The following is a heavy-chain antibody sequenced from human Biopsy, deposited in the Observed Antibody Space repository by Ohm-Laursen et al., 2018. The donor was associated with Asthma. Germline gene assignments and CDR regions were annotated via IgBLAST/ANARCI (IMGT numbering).Heavy chain of an antibody. D-gene: IGHD3-3*01. V-gene: IGHV3-48*01. J-gene: IGHJ6*02. CDR1: GFTFSSYS. Sequence: SLRLSCAASGFTFSSYSMNWVRQAPGKGLEWVSYISSSSTIYYADSVKGRFTISRDNSKNTLYLQMNSLRAEDTAVYYCAKDTEGRYDFWSGLSYNYYGMDVWGQGTTVTVSS. CDR3: AKDTEGRYDFWSGLSYNYYGMDV. CDR2: ISSSSTI.